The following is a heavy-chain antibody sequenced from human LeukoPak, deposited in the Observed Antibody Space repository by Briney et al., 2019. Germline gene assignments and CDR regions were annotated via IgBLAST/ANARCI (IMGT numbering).Heavy chain of an antibody. D-gene: IGHD4-17*01. V-gene: IGHV3-21*01. CDR2: ISSNSYYI. CDR1: RFTLSTYS. Sequence: GGSLRLSCAASRFTLSTYSMNWVRQAPGKGLEWISSISSNSYYIYYADSVKGRFTISRDNAKDSLYLQMNSLRGEDTAVYHCARDLDGDYALDYWGRGTLVTVSS. J-gene: IGHJ4*02. CDR3: ARDLDGDYALDY.